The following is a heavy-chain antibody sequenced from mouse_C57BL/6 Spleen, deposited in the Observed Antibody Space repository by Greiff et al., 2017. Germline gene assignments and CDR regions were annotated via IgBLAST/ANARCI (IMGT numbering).Heavy chain of an antibody. J-gene: IGHJ2*01. CDR3: AREGYDYEGY. CDR2: ISYDGSN. Sequence: DVKLQESGPGLVKPSQSLSLTCSVTGYSITSGYYWNWIRQFPGNKLEWMGYISYDGSNNYNPSLKNRISITRDTSKNQFFLKLNSVTTEDTATYYCAREGYDYEGYWGQGTTLTVSS. CDR1: GYSITSGYY. V-gene: IGHV3-6*01. D-gene: IGHD2-4*01.